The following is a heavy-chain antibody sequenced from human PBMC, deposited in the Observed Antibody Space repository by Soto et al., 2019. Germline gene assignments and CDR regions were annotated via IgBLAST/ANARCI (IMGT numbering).Heavy chain of an antibody. J-gene: IGHJ4*02. CDR3: ATAVPFDY. D-gene: IGHD2-2*01. V-gene: IGHV3-74*01. Sequence: EVQLVESGGGLVQPGGSLRLSCAASGFTFSSYWMHWVRQAPGKGLVWVSRINSAGSSTYYANSVKGRFTISRDTAKNTLYLQMNSLRAEDTAVYYCATAVPFDYWGQGTLVTVSS. CDR1: GFTFSSYW. CDR2: INSAGSST.